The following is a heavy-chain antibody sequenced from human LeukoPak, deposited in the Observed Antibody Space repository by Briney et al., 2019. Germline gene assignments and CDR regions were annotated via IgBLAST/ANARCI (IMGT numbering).Heavy chain of an antibody. D-gene: IGHD3-10*01. CDR2: ISGSGGST. CDR3: AKGRRFGYYYYYYMDV. V-gene: IGHV3-23*01. J-gene: IGHJ6*03. Sequence: PGGSLRLSCAASGFTVSSNYMSWVRQAPGKGLEWVSAISGSGGSTYYADSVKGRFTISRDNSKNTLYLQMNSLRAEDTAVYYCAKGRRFGYYYYYYMDVWGKGTTVTVSS. CDR1: GFTVSSNY.